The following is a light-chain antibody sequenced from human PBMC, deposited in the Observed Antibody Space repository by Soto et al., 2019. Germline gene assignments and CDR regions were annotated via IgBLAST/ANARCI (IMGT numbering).Light chain of an antibody. V-gene: IGKV1-5*03. J-gene: IGKJ4*01. CDR3: QQYNTVSLLP. CDR2: KAS. CDR1: LSISRW. Sequence: DIQMTQYPSSPYASVGDRVTITWRASLSISRWLAWYQQKPGKAPKLLIYKASNLESGVPSRFSGSGSGTEFTLTISSLQPDDFATYYCQQYNTVSLLPFGGGTKV.